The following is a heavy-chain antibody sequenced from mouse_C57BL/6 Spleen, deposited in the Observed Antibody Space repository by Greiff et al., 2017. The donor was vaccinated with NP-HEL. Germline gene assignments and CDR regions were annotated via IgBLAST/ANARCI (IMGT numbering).Heavy chain of an antibody. CDR3: ARGGITTVVEGYYFDY. D-gene: IGHD1-1*01. CDR2: IDPSDSYT. CDR1: GYTFTSYW. Sequence: QVQLQQPGAELVKPGASVKLSCKASGYTFTSYWMQWVKQRPGQGLEWIGEIDPSDSYTNYNQKFKGKATLTVDTSSSTAYMQLSSLTSEDSAVYYCARGGITTVVEGYYFDYWGQGTTLTVSS. V-gene: IGHV1-50*01. J-gene: IGHJ2*01.